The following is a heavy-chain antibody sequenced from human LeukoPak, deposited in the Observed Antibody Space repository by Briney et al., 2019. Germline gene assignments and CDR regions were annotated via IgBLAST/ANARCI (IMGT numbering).Heavy chain of an antibody. CDR3: AKAPRNAQTIDY. CDR1: GFTFSSYG. V-gene: IGHV3-30*18. CDR2: ISYDGSNK. Sequence: PGGSLRLSCAASGFTFSSYGMHWVRQAPGKGLEWVAVISYDGSNKYYADSVKGRFTISRDNSKNTLYLQMNSLRAEDTAVYYCAKAPRNAQTIDYWGQGTLVTVSS. D-gene: IGHD1/OR15-1a*01. J-gene: IGHJ4*02.